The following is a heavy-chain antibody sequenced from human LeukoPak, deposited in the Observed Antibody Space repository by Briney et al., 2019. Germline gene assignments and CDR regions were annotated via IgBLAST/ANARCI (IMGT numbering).Heavy chain of an antibody. CDR3: AREKIAVFGDAFDI. CDR2: IDGSGGRT. D-gene: IGHD2-21*01. V-gene: IGHV3-21*06. CDR1: GFTFSSYA. Sequence: GGSLRLSCAASGFTFSSYAMNWVRQTPGKGLEWLTYIDGSGGRTVYADSVKGRFTVSRDNAKNSLYLQMNSLRAEDTAIYYCAREKIAVFGDAFDIWGQGTRVTVSS. J-gene: IGHJ3*02.